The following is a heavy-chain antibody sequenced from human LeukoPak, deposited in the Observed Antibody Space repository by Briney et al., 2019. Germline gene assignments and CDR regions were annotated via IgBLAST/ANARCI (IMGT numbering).Heavy chain of an antibody. CDR2: IIPIFGTA. D-gene: IGHD7-27*01. CDR1: GGTFSSYA. CDR3: ARATISKTGDSQRYFDY. Sequence: SVKVSCKASGGTFSSYAISWVRQAPGQGLEWMGGIIPIFGTANYAQKFQGRVTITADESTSTAYMELSSLRSEDTAVYYCARATISKTGDSQRYFDYWGQGTLVTVSS. V-gene: IGHV1-69*13. J-gene: IGHJ4*02.